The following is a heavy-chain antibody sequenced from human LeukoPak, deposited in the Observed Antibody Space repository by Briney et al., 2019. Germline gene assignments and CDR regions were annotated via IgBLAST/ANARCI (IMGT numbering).Heavy chain of an antibody. CDR2: IWYDGSNK. CDR3: ARGVKSYSSSSGGYYY. J-gene: IGHJ4*02. D-gene: IGHD6-6*01. V-gene: IGHV3-33*01. Sequence: GGSLRLSCAAPGFTFSSYGMHWVRQAPGKGLEWVAVIWYDGSNKYYADSVKGRFTISRDNSKNTLYLQMNSLRAEDTAVYYCARGVKSYSSSSGGYYYWGQGTLVTVSS. CDR1: GFTFSSYG.